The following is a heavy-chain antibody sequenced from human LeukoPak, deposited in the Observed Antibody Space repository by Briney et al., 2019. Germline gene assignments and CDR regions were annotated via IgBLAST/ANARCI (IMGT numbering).Heavy chain of an antibody. CDR2: ISGSGGST. Sequence: PGGSLRLSCAASGFTFSSYAMSWVRQAPGKGLERVSAISGSGGSTYYADSVKGRFTISRDNSKNTLYLQMNSLRAEDTAVYYCAKDLNSSGWYEEGFDYWGQGTLVTVSS. D-gene: IGHD6-19*01. J-gene: IGHJ4*02. CDR3: AKDLNSSGWYEEGFDY. CDR1: GFTFSSYA. V-gene: IGHV3-23*01.